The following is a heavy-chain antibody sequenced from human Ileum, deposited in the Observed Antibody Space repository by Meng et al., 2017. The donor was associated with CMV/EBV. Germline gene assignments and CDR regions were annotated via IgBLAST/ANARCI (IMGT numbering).Heavy chain of an antibody. CDR1: GFTFSSYA. Sequence: LSGAGSGFTFSSYAMSWVRQAPGKGLEWVSVIYSGGSSTYYADSVKGRFTISRDNSKNTLYLQMNSLRAEDTAVYYCAKFKEDWYFDLWGRGTLVTVSS. V-gene: IGHV3-23*03. CDR3: AKFKEDWYFDL. J-gene: IGHJ2*01. CDR2: IYSGGSST.